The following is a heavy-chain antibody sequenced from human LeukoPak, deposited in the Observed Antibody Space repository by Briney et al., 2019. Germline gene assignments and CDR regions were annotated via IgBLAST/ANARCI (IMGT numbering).Heavy chain of an antibody. J-gene: IGHJ5*02. CDR3: AKGSTGGKVDWFDP. CDR2: STALGGP. D-gene: IGHD2-15*01. Sequence: GGSLRLSCAASGLPFRAYSMMCVRHAPGEGRQWVPSSTALGGPCYSASLRGRFTASRDDSENTLYLHMSGLRTEDTAIYFCAKGSTGGKVDWFDPWGQGTLVTVSS. CDR1: GLPFRAYS. V-gene: IGHV3-23*05.